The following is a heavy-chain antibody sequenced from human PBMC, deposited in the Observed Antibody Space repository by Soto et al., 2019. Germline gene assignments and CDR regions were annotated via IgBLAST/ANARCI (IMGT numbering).Heavy chain of an antibody. V-gene: IGHV3-9*01. CDR3: AKDRRILPRGAYDY. Sequence: DVQLVESGGGLVQPGRSLRLSCAASGFTFDDYAMHWVRQAPGKGLEWVSGISWNSGSIGYADSVKGRFTISRDNAKNSLYLQMNSLRAEDTALYYCAKDRRILPRGAYDYWGQGTLVTVSS. D-gene: IGHD2-15*01. CDR2: ISWNSGSI. J-gene: IGHJ4*02. CDR1: GFTFDDYA.